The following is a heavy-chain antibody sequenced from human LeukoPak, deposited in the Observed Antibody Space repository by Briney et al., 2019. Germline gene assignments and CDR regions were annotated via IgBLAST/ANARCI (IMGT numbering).Heavy chain of an antibody. D-gene: IGHD5-24*01. CDR2: IKPSDGNT. J-gene: IGHJ3*02. CDR1: GYGFTSYN. CDR3: ARVRDGYNDAYDI. V-gene: IGHV1-46*01. Sequence: ASVKVSCKTSGYGFTSYNLHWVRQAPGQRLEWMGLIKPSDGNTYYAQQFQGRVTMTRDTSTSTVYMEVSSLKSEDTAIYYCARVRDGYNDAYDIWGQGTMVTVSS.